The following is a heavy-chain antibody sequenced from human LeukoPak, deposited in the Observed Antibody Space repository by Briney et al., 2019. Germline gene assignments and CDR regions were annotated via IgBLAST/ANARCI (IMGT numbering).Heavy chain of an antibody. V-gene: IGHV4-39*01. J-gene: IGHJ4*02. CDR2: IYYSGSP. CDR3: ATWRTAKTGFDY. D-gene: IGHD1-1*01. Sequence: PSETLSLTCTVSGGSISNNNYYWAWIRQPPGKGLECIGSIYYSGSPYYNPSLKSRVTISVDTSKNQFSLRLSSVTAADTAVYYCATWRTAKTGFDYWGQGTLVTVS. CDR1: GGSISNNNYY.